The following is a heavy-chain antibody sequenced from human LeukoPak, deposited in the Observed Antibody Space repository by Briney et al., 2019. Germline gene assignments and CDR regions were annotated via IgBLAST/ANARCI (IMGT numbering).Heavy chain of an antibody. CDR3: ASPVGATTVRAFDI. V-gene: IGHV3-72*01. CDR1: GFIFTNFF. Sequence: GGSLRLSCGASGFIFTNFFMSWVRQAPGKGLEWVGRTSNEANIYTTKYAASVKGRFNISRDDSKNSLYLQMNSLKTEDTAVYYCASPVGATTVRAFDIWGQGTMVTVS. CDR2: TSNEANIYTT. J-gene: IGHJ3*02. D-gene: IGHD1-26*01.